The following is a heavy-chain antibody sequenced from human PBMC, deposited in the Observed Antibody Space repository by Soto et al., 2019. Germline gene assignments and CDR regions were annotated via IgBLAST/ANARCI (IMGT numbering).Heavy chain of an antibody. CDR3: ARGYSDKAMVMNWFDP. CDR2: ISAYNGNT. CDR1: GYPFTSYG. J-gene: IGHJ5*02. D-gene: IGHD5-18*01. V-gene: IGHV1-18*04. Sequence: GXSVKVSCKASGYPFTSYGIIWVRQAPGQGLEWMGWISAYNGNTNYAQKLQGRVTMTTDTSTSTAYMELRSLRSDDTAVYYCARGYSDKAMVMNWFDPWGQGTLVTVSS.